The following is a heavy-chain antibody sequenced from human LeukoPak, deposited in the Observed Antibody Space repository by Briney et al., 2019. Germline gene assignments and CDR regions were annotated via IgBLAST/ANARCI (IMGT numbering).Heavy chain of an antibody. CDR3: ARATYSTTWGIGDFDE. V-gene: IGHV3-53*01. J-gene: IGHJ4*02. CDR2: IYSGGST. CDR1: RFTVSSNY. D-gene: IGHD3-16*01. Sequence: GGSLRLFCAASRFTVSSNYMSWVRQAPGKGLEGVSFIYSGGSTYYADSVKGRFTISRDSSKNTLYLQMNSLRADDTAVYYCARATYSTTWGIGDFDEWGQGTLVTVSS.